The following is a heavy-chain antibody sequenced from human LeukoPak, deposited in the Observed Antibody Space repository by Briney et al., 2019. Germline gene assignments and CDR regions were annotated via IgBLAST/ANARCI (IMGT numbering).Heavy chain of an antibody. CDR2: MNPNSDNT. CDR1: GYTFTSYD. J-gene: IGHJ4*02. Sequence: ASVKVSCKASGYTFTSYDINWVRQATGQGLEWMGWMNPNSDNTGYARRFQGRVTITRNTSISTAYMELSSLRSEDTAVYYCARVYDSSGHYPIDYWGQGTLVTVSS. D-gene: IGHD3-22*01. V-gene: IGHV1-8*01. CDR3: ARVYDSSGHYPIDY.